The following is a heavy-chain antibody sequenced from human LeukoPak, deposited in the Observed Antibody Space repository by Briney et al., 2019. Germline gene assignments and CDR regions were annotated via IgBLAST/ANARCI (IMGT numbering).Heavy chain of an antibody. J-gene: IGHJ4*02. V-gene: IGHV4-59*02. Sequence: AGTLSLTCAVSGVSVTSYDWNWIRQPPGKGLEWIWNIYYSGGINYNPSLRGRVTMSVDTSKNQFSLRLSSVTAADTAVYYCARGGLSSWISFDSWGQGTLVTVSS. CDR1: GVSVTSYD. D-gene: IGHD2-2*03. CDR2: IYYSGGI. CDR3: ARGGLSSWISFDS.